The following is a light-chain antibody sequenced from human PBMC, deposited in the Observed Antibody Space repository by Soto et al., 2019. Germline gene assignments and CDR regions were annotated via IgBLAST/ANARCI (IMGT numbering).Light chain of an antibody. CDR3: QQYGSSPRT. Sequence: EIVLTQSPDTLSLSPGERATLSCRASQSVRSERLAWYQHKRGQAPRLVIFDASSRATGIPDRFSGSGSGTDFTLTISRLEPEDFAVYYCQQYGSSPRTFGQGTRLEIK. CDR1: QSVRSER. CDR2: DAS. J-gene: IGKJ5*01. V-gene: IGKV3-20*01.